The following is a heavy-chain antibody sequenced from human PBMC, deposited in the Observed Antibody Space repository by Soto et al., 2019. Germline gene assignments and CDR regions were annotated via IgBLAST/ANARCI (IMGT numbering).Heavy chain of an antibody. CDR2: ISYSGSP. CDR3: DHYRCARASDF. J-gene: IGHJ6*03. V-gene: IGHV4-59*08. CDR1: GGSISSYF. D-gene: IGHD1-26*01. Sequence: SETLSLTCTVSGGSISSYFWSWIRQPPGKGLEWIGYISYSGSPNYNPSLKSRLTISVDTSKNQFSLNLSSVTAADTAVYYCDHYRCARASDFWGKVPMGSVSS.